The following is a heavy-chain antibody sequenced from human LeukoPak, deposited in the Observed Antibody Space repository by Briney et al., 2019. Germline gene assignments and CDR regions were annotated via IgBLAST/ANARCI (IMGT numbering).Heavy chain of an antibody. Sequence: GGSLRLSCAASGFTFSSYSMNWVRQAPGKGLEWVSSISSSSSYIYYADSVKGRFTISRDNAKNSLYLQMNSLRAEDTAVYYCARGEDQAGCSSSWYVDFDYWGQGTLVTVSS. D-gene: IGHD6-13*01. CDR2: ISSSSSYI. CDR3: ARGEDQAGCSSSWYVDFDY. V-gene: IGHV3-21*01. J-gene: IGHJ4*02. CDR1: GFTFSSYS.